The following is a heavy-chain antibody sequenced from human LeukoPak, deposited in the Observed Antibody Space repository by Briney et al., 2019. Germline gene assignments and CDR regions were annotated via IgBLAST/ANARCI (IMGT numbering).Heavy chain of an antibody. CDR2: ISYSGST. CDR1: GGSISSYF. CDR3: AREVKDYYYDSSGYFNY. Sequence: SQTLSLTCTVSGGSISSYFWSWTRQPPGKGLEWIGYISYSGSTNYNPSLKSRVTISVDTSKNQFSLKLSSVTAADTAVYYCAREVKDYYYDSSGYFNYWGQGTLVTVSS. J-gene: IGHJ4*02. V-gene: IGHV4-59*01. D-gene: IGHD3-22*01.